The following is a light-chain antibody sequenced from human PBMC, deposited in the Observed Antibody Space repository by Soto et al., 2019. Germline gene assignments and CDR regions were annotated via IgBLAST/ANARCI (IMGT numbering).Light chain of an antibody. V-gene: IGLV2-14*01. J-gene: IGLJ3*02. CDR3: SSYTTSTRL. CDR1: SSDIGSNNY. Sequence: QSALTQPASVSGSPGQSITISCTGTSSDIGSNNYVSWFQQRPGKAPSLIIYEVSNRPSGFSTHFYGSKSGNTASLTISGLLPEDEAEYYCSSYTTSTRLFGGGTKVTVL. CDR2: EVS.